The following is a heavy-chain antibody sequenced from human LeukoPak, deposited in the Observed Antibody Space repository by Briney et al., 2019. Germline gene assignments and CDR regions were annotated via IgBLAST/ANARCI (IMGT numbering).Heavy chain of an antibody. J-gene: IGHJ6*03. CDR3: VRETPSRYCSSTSCLYYYYYYYMDV. CDR1: GGSISSSSYY. D-gene: IGHD2-2*01. V-gene: IGHV4-39*07. CDR2: IYYSGST. Sequence: SETLSLTCTVSGGSISSSSYYWGWIRQPPGKGLEWIGSIYYSGSTYYNPSLKSRVTISVDTSKNQFSLKLSSVTAADTAVYYCVRETPSRYCSSTSCLYYYYYYYMDVWGKGTTVTVSS.